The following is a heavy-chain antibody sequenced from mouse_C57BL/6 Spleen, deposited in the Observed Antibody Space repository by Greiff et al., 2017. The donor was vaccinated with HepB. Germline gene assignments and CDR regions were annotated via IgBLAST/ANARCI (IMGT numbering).Heavy chain of an antibody. Sequence: QVQLKESGAELARPGASVKMSCKASGYTFTSYTMHWVKQRPGQGLEWIGYINPSSGYTKYNQKFKDKATLTAYKSSSTAYMQLSSLTSEDSAVYYCARPTFDYWGQGTTLTVSS. V-gene: IGHV1-4*01. CDR1: GYTFTSYT. J-gene: IGHJ2*01. CDR3: ARPTFDY. CDR2: INPSSGYT. D-gene: IGHD2-10*01.